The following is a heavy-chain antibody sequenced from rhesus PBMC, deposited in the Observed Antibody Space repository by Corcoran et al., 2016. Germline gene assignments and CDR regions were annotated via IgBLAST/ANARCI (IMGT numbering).Heavy chain of an antibody. Sequence: QVQLQESGPGVVKPSETLSLTCAVSGGSISDSYRWSWIRQPPGKGLEWIGYIYGSSTSTNYNPSLKSRVTISNDTSKNQFSLKLSSVTAADTAVYYCARGVGAAAGIDYWGQGVLVTVSS. D-gene: IGHD6-25*01. CDR2: IYGSSTST. CDR3: ARGVGAAAGIDY. CDR1: GGSISDSYR. J-gene: IGHJ4*01. V-gene: IGHV4S10*01.